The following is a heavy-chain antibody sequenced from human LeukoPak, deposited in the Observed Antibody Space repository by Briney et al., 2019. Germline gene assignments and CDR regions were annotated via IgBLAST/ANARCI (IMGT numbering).Heavy chain of an antibody. D-gene: IGHD6-19*01. Sequence: GGSLRLSCAASGFIFSDYDMHWVRQAPGKGLEWVAVISYDGSNKYYADSVKGRFTISRDNSKNTLYLQMNSLRAEDTAVYYCAKEPHSSGWYYFDYWGQGTLVTVSS. CDR2: ISYDGSNK. J-gene: IGHJ4*02. V-gene: IGHV3-30*18. CDR3: AKEPHSSGWYYFDY. CDR1: GFIFSDYD.